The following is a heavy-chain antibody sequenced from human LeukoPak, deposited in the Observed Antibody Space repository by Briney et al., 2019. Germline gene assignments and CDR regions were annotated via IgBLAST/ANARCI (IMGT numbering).Heavy chain of an antibody. D-gene: IGHD3-9*01. J-gene: IGHJ4*02. Sequence: GGSLRLSCAASGFTFSSYVMSWVRQAPGKGLEWVSAISGSGGSTYYADSVKGRFTISRDNSKNTLYLQMNSLRAEDTAVYYCAKDFWDQTYYDILTGYYRGGHFDYWGQGTLVTVSS. CDR2: ISGSGGST. CDR3: AKDFWDQTYYDILTGYYRGGHFDY. V-gene: IGHV3-23*01. CDR1: GFTFSSYV.